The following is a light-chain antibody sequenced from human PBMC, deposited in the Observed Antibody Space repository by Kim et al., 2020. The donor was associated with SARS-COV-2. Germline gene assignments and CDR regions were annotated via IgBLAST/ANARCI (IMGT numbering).Light chain of an antibody. CDR1: QDISVW. Sequence: ASVGDRVTITCRASQDISVWLAWYQQKPGNAPKFLVYSASNLQGGVPSRFTASGFGTDFTLTIDNLQPEDFATYFCQQTSIFPLTFGGGTKVDIK. J-gene: IGKJ4*01. V-gene: IGKV1-12*01. CDR3: QQTSIFPLT. CDR2: SAS.